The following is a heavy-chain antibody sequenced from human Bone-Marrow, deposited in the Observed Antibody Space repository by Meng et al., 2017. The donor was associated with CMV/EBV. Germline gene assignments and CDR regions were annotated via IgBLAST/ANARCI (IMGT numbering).Heavy chain of an antibody. D-gene: IGHD3-16*01. CDR1: GFTFSSYW. CDR3: ARAFGGAGWLDP. V-gene: IGHV3-74*01. Sequence: GESLKISCAASGFTFSSYWMHWVRQAPGKGLVWVSRINSDGSSTSYADSVKGRFTISRDNAKNTLYLQMNSLRGEDTAVYYCARAFGGAGWLDPWGQGTLVTVSS. J-gene: IGHJ5*02. CDR2: INSDGSST.